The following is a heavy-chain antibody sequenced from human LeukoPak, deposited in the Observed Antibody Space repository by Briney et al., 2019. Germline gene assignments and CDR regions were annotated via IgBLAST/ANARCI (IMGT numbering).Heavy chain of an antibody. CDR2: IDGDGSRT. J-gene: IGHJ4*02. Sequence: PGGSLRLSCAASGFTFSSYWMHWVRQAPGKGLVWVSRIDGDGSRTHYADSVKGRFTISRDNAKNTLYLQMNSLRAEDTAVYYCARGYSGYFYYWGQGTLVTVPS. CDR3: ARGYSGYFYY. D-gene: IGHD5-12*01. V-gene: IGHV3-74*01. CDR1: GFTFSSYW.